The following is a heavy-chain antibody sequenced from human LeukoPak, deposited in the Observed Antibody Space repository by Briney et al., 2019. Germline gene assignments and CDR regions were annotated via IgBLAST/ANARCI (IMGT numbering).Heavy chain of an antibody. J-gene: IGHJ6*02. D-gene: IGHD3-10*01. V-gene: IGHV3-23*01. Sequence: GGSLRLSCAASGFTFSSYVMSWVRQAPRKGLEWVSGIRGSGESTYYADSVKGRFTISRDNSKNTLYLQMNSLRAEDTAVYYCASQGGLLWFGELSGGMDVWGQGTTVTVSS. CDR3: ASQGGLLWFGELSGGMDV. CDR2: IRGSGEST. CDR1: GFTFSSYV.